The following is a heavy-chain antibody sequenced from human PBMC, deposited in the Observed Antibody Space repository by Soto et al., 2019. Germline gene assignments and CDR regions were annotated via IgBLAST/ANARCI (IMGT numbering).Heavy chain of an antibody. CDR1: GPTFKSYA. J-gene: IGHJ4*02. CDR2: ISDSGGST. V-gene: IGHV3-23*01. CDR3: VKRDLAY. Sequence: GGSLRLSCAVSGPTFKSYAMSWVRQAPGKGLEWVSTISDSGGSTSYADSVKGRLTISRDNSMNTLYLQMDSLRVEDTAVYYCVKRDLAYWGQGTLVTVSS.